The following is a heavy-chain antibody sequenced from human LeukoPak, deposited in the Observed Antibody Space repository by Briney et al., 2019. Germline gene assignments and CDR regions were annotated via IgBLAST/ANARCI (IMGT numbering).Heavy chain of an antibody. CDR3: AKDWTGTRIYYGMDV. CDR1: GFTFSSYA. D-gene: IGHD3/OR15-3a*01. J-gene: IGHJ6*02. Sequence: GGSLRLSCEASGFTFSSYAMSWARQAPGKGLEWVSGISGGGGSTYYADSVRGRFTISRDNSKNTLYLQMNSLRAEDTAVYYCAKDWTGTRIYYGMDVWGQGTTVTVSS. V-gene: IGHV3-23*01. CDR2: ISGGGGST.